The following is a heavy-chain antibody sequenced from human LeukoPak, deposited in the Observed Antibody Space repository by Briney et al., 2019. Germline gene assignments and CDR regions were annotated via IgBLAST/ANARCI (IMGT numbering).Heavy chain of an antibody. J-gene: IGHJ3*01. CDR1: GFTFSDYW. CDR2: IYSDGST. V-gene: IGHV3-53*01. D-gene: IGHD3-10*01. Sequence: GGSLRLSCAASGFTFSDYWMHWVRQAPGKGLEWVSLIYSDGSTYYADSVKGRFTISRDNSKNTLYLQMNSLRAEDTAVYYCARDYYGSGNYYPGAFDVWGQGTMVTVSS. CDR3: ARDYYGSGNYYPGAFDV.